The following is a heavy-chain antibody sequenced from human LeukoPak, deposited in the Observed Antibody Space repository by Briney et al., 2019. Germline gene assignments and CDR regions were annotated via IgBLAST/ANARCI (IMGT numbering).Heavy chain of an antibody. CDR3: ARVAGDYGGNSRHLAHFDY. CDR1: GGSISSDY. D-gene: IGHD4-23*01. J-gene: IGHJ4*02. V-gene: IGHV4-59*12. CDR2: IYYSGST. Sequence: PSETLSLTCTVSGGSISSDYWSWIRQPPGKGLEWIGHIYYSGSTNYNPSLKSRVTISVDTSKNQISLKLSSVTAADTAVYYCARVAGDYGGNSRHLAHFDYWGQGTLVTVSS.